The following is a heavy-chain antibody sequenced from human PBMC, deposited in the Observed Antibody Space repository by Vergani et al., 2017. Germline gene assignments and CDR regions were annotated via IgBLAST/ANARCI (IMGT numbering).Heavy chain of an antibody. CDR2: ISYDGSNK. J-gene: IGHJ6*02. CDR3: ARAEGPRGMDV. Sequence: QVQLVESGGGVVQPGRSLRLSCAASGFTFSSYAMHWVRQAPGKGLEWVAVISYDGSNKYYADAVKGRFTISRDNSKNSLYLQMNSLRAEDTAVYYCARAEGPRGMDVWGQGTTVTVSS. CDR1: GFTFSSYA. V-gene: IGHV3-30-3*01.